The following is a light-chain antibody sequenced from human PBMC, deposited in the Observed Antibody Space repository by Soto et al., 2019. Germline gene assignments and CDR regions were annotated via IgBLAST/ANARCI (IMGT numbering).Light chain of an antibody. Sequence: QSVLTQPPSASGSPGQSVTISCTGTSSDVVGYNYVSWYQQYPGRAPKLMIYEVTKQPSGVPDRFSGSKSGNTASLTVSGLQAEDEADYYCSSYAASNNFYFVFGGGTKVTVL. V-gene: IGLV2-8*01. CDR1: SSDVVGYNY. CDR3: SSYAASNNFYFV. J-gene: IGLJ3*02. CDR2: EVT.